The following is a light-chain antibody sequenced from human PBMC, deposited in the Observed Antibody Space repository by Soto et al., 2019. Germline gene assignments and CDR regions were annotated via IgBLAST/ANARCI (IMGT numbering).Light chain of an antibody. CDR2: GAS. CDR3: QQYNIWPPLT. J-gene: IGKJ4*01. CDR1: QSLSSN. Sequence: EIVMTQSPATLSVSPGERATLSCRASQSLSSNLAWYQQKPGQAPRLLIYGASTRATGIPARFSGSGSGTDFALTISSLQSEDFAVYYCQQYNIWPPLTFGGGTKVEIK. V-gene: IGKV3-15*01.